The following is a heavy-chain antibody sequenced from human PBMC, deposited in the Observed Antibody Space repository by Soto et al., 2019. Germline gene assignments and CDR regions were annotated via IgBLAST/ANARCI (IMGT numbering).Heavy chain of an antibody. V-gene: IGHV3-33*01. D-gene: IGHD6-13*01. CDR2: IWYDGSNK. CDR1: GFTFSSYG. CDR3: AGGIAAADAFDY. J-gene: IGHJ4*02. Sequence: GGSLRLSCAASGFTFSSYGMHWVRQAPGKGLEWVAVIWYDGSNKYYADSVKGRFTISRDNSKNTLYLQMNSLRAEDTAVYYCAGGIAAADAFDYWGQGTLVTVSS.